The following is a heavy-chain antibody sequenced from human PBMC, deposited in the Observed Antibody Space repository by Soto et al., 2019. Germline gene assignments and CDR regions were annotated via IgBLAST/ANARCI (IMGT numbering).Heavy chain of an antibody. J-gene: IGHJ4*02. CDR3: ARDFYLLAYYFDI. CDR1: GYTFIHHG. V-gene: IGHV1-18*04. Sequence: QVQLVQSEAEVKKPGASVKVSCEASGYTFIHHGISWVRQAPGQGLEWMGWVSGSNGKTKYAQKFQGRVTMTRETSTRTAHMELRNLTSDDTAAYFCARDFYLLAYYFDIWGQGTMVAVSS. CDR2: VSGSNGKT.